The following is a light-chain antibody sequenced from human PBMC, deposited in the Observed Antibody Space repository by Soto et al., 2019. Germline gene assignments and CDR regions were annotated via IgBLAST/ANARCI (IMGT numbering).Light chain of an antibody. CDR1: QSVPNSR. V-gene: IGKV3-20*01. Sequence: ELIFASSPRTLSSSPRERTTLPDRASQSVPNSRLAWYQQKPGQAPSLVISDTSIRATGIPDRFSGSGSGTDFSLTIGRLEPEDFAVYICQQYGASPWTFGQGTKV. J-gene: IGKJ1*01. CDR2: DTS. CDR3: QQYGASPWT.